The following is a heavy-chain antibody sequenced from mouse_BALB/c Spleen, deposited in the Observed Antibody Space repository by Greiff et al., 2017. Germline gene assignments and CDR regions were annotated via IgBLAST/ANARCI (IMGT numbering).Heavy chain of an antibody. CDR3: ARRLSYYGYDY. CDR2: ISYDGSN. V-gene: IGHV3-6*02. J-gene: IGHJ2*01. D-gene: IGHD1-2*01. CDR1: GYSITSGYY. Sequence: EVKLQESGPGLVKPSQSLSLTCSVTGYSITSGYYWNWIRQFPGNKLEWMGYISYDGSNNYNPSLKNRISITRDTSKNQFFLKLNSVTTEDTATYYCARRLSYYGYDYWGQGTTLTVSS.